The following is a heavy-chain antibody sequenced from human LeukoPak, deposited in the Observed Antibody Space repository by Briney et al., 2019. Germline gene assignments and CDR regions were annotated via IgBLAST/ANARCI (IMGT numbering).Heavy chain of an antibody. Sequence: ASVTVSCKASGYTFTSYDINWVRQATGQGLEWMGWMNPNSGNTGYAQKFQGRVTMTRNTSISTAYMELSSLRSEDTAVYYCARLAGYSSSWYRYYYYYGMDVWGQGTTVTVSS. V-gene: IGHV1-8*01. CDR1: GYTFTSYD. J-gene: IGHJ6*02. CDR2: MNPNSGNT. CDR3: ARLAGYSSSWYRYYYYYGMDV. D-gene: IGHD6-13*01.